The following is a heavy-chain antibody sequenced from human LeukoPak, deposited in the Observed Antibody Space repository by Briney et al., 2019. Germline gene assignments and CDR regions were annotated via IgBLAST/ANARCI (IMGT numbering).Heavy chain of an antibody. CDR3: ARDLSGYYGSGSTGTFDY. CDR1: GFTFSSYG. J-gene: IGHJ4*02. Sequence: GGSLRLSCAASGFTFSSYGMHWVRQAPGKGLEWVANIKQDGSEKYYVDSVKGRFTISRDNAKNSLYLQMNSLRAEDTAVYYCARDLSGYYGSGSTGTFDYWGQGTLVTVSS. V-gene: IGHV3-7*01. D-gene: IGHD3-10*01. CDR2: IKQDGSEK.